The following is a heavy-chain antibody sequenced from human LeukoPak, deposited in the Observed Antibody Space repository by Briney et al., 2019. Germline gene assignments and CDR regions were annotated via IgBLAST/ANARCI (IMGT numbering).Heavy chain of an antibody. V-gene: IGHV1-2*02. CDR1: GYTFTSYY. D-gene: IGHD7-27*01. J-gene: IGHJ4*02. CDR2: INPNSGGT. CDR3: ARDHPLGYYFDY. Sequence: GASVKVSCKASGYTFTSYYMHWVRQAPGQGLEWMGWINPNSGGTNYAQKFQGRVTMTRDTSISTAYMELSRLRSDDTAVYYCARDHPLGYYFDYWGQGTLVTVSS.